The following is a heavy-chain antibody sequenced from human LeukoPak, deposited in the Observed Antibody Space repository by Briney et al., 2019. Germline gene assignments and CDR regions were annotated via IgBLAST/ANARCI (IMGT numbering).Heavy chain of an antibody. CDR1: GFTISNYG. CDR3: AGGLLGCGGGSCYPTDY. D-gene: IGHD2-15*01. V-gene: IGHV3-30*03. Sequence: PGGSLRLSCAASGFTISNYGMHWVRQAPGKGLEWVAVLTDDGNNKIYVESVKGRFSISRDNTKNTLYLQMDSLRPEDTAVYYCAGGLLGCGGGSCYPTDYWGQGTLVIVSS. CDR2: LTDDGNNK. J-gene: IGHJ4*02.